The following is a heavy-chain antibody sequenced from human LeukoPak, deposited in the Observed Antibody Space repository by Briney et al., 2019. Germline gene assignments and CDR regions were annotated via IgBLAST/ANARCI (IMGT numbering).Heavy chain of an antibody. CDR2: INDSGRI. Sequence: ETLSLTCAVYGGSFGNYYWSWIRQPPGKGLEWIGEINDSGRINYNPSLMSRVTVSVDTSKNQFSLRLTSVTATDTAVYYCARRWNYGRNYYIDVWGNGATVSVSS. J-gene: IGHJ6*03. CDR1: GGSFGNYY. V-gene: IGHV4-34*01. D-gene: IGHD1-7*01. CDR3: ARRWNYGRNYYIDV.